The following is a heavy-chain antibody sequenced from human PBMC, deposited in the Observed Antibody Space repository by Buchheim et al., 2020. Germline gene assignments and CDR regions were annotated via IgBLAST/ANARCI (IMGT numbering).Heavy chain of an antibody. CDR1: GLTFSSCD. V-gene: IGHV3-23*04. D-gene: IGHD1-26*01. Sequence: EVQLVESGGGLVQPGGSLRLSCAASGLTFSSCDMSWFRQAPGKGLEWVSATTRSGAEYYAASVRGRFTVSRDNSTNTMYLQMNRLRAEDTAVYYCAEEHVILGVTGWFDPWGQGTL. J-gene: IGHJ5*02. CDR3: AEEHVILGVTGWFDP. CDR2: TTRSGAE.